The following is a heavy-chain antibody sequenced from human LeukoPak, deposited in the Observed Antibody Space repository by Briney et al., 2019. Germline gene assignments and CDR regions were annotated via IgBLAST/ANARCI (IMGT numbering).Heavy chain of an antibody. J-gene: IGHJ5*02. V-gene: IGHV4-61*01. CDR2: INFSGST. Sequence: SETLSLTCTVSGGSVSSENYYWSWIRLPPGKGLEWIGYINFSGSTNYNPSLKSRVTISVDTSKNQFSLKLSSVTAADTAVYYCARRSYYYDSPNWFDPWGQGTLVTVSS. CDR1: GGSVSSENYY. D-gene: IGHD3-22*01. CDR3: ARRSYYYDSPNWFDP.